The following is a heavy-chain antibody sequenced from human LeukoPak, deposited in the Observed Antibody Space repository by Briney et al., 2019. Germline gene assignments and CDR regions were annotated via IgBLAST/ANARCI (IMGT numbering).Heavy chain of an antibody. J-gene: IGHJ4*02. CDR2: ISSSGSTI. D-gene: IGHD1-26*01. Sequence: GGSLRLSCAASGFTFSDYYMSWIRQAPGKGLEWVSYISSSGSTIYYADSVKGRFTISRDNSKNTLYLQMNSLRAEDTAVYYCAKDTGDIVGATSFDYWGQGTLVTVSS. CDR3: AKDTGDIVGATSFDY. V-gene: IGHV3-11*01. CDR1: GFTFSDYY.